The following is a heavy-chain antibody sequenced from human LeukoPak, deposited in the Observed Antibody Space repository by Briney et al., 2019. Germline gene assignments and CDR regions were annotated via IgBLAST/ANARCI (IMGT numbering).Heavy chain of an antibody. CDR1: GGPISTNTYY. Sequence: SETLSLTCTVFGGPISTNTYYWGWIRQPPGKGLEWLGSIFHSGTTYSNASLKSRVAIPVDASKNEFSLKLNSVTAADTAVYYCARLYGSGSYYGRYYYYYMDVWGKGTTVTVSS. D-gene: IGHD3-10*01. CDR2: IFHSGTT. J-gene: IGHJ6*03. CDR3: ARLYGSGSYYGRYYYYYMDV. V-gene: IGHV4-39*01.